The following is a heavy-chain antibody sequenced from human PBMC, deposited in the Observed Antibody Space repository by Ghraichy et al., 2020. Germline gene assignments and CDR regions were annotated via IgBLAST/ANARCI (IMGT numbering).Heavy chain of an antibody. V-gene: IGHV4-30-2*06. D-gene: IGHD3-16*01. J-gene: IGHJ4*02. Sequence: SETLSLTCTVSGGSISSGGYSWGWIRQSPGKALEWIGYIYPNGNTYYTPPLRSRVTISADRSKNQVSLRVNSVTAADTAIYYCTRVTNGNGYTLDYWGRGALVTVSS. CDR3: TRVTNGNGYTLDY. CDR2: IYPNGNT. CDR1: GGSISSGGYS.